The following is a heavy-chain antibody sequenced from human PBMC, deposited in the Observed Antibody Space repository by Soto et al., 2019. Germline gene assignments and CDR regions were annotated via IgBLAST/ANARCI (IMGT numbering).Heavy chain of an antibody. CDR1: GFSFSSSG. V-gene: IGHV3-30*18. Sequence: GGSLRLSCAASGFSFSSSGMHWVRQAPGKGLEWVADIFYDGSKIHYAHSVKGRFTISRDNSKNTVHLQMNSLRPEDTAVYYCAKDLTGPYDYWGQGTLVTVSS. J-gene: IGHJ4*02. D-gene: IGHD3-9*01. CDR3: AKDLTGPYDY. CDR2: IFYDGSKI.